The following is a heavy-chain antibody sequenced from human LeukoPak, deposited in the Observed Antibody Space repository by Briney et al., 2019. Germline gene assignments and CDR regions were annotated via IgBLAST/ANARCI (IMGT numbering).Heavy chain of an antibody. D-gene: IGHD1-26*01. J-gene: IGHJ4*02. CDR3: ARGGSYFTS. CDR1: GYTFTSYA. CDR2: INPNGGGT. V-gene: IGHV1-2*02. Sequence: GASVKVSCKASGYTFTSYAMNWVRQAPGQGLEWMGWINPNGGGTTYAQKFQGRVTVTSDTSISTTYMELSRVRSDDTAVYYCARGGSYFTSWGQGTLVTVSS.